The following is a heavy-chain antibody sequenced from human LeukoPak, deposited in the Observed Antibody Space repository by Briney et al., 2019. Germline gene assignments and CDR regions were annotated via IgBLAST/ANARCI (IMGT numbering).Heavy chain of an antibody. D-gene: IGHD3-10*01. V-gene: IGHV4-61*02. CDR2: IYTSGST. CDR3: ARVAYGSGSPYYYYYYMDV. CDR1: GGSISSGSYY. Sequence: PSETLSLTCTVSGGSISSGSYYWSWIRQPAGKGLEWIGRIYTSGSTNYNPSLKSRVTISVDTSKNQFSLKLSSVTAADTAVYYCARVAYGSGSPYYYYYYMDVWGKGTTVTISS. J-gene: IGHJ6*03.